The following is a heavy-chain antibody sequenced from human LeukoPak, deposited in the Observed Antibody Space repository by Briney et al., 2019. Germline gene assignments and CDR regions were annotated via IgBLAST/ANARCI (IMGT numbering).Heavy chain of an antibody. CDR2: IYYSGST. V-gene: IGHV4-39*01. CDR1: GGSISSSSYY. CDR3: AGHPIIAAAGTDFDY. D-gene: IGHD6-13*01. J-gene: IGHJ4*02. Sequence: SETLSLTCTVSGGSISSSSYYWGWIRQPPGKGLEWIGSIYYSGSTYYNPSLKSRVTISVDTSKNRFSLKLSSVTAADTAVYYCAGHPIIAAAGTDFDYWGQGTLVTVSS.